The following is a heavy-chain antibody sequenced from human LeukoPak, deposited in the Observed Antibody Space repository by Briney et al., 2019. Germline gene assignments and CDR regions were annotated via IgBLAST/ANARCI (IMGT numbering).Heavy chain of an antibody. CDR1: GGSFSGYY. D-gene: IGHD1-26*01. Sequence: SETLSLTCAVYGGSFSGYYWSWIRQPPGKGLEWIGEINHSGSTNYNPSLKSRVTISVDTSKNQFSLKLSSVTAADTAVYYCASENGGSYYFAFDIWGQGTMVTVSS. V-gene: IGHV4-34*01. CDR3: ASENGGSYYFAFDI. CDR2: INHSGST. J-gene: IGHJ3*02.